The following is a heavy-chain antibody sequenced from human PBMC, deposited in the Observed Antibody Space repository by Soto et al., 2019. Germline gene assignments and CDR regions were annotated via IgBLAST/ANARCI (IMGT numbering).Heavy chain of an antibody. V-gene: IGHV3-21*01. CDR1: GFTFSSYS. Sequence: EVQLVESGGGLVKPGGSLRLSCAASGFTFSSYSMNWVRQAPGKGLEWVSSISSSSSYIYYADSVKGRFTISRDNAKNSLYLQMNSLRAEDTAVYYCVRDASTSSLPLYYFDYWGQGTLVTVSS. J-gene: IGHJ4*02. CDR2: ISSSSSYI. CDR3: VRDASTSSLPLYYFDY.